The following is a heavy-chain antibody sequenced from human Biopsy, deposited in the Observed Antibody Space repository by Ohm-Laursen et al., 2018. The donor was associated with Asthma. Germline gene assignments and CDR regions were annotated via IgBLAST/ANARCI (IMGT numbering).Heavy chain of an antibody. V-gene: IGHV3-30*03. CDR1: GFSFNSYG. CDR3: ARKARHGDYDFDY. Sequence: SLRLSCAASGFSFNSYGMHWVCQAPGKGLEWVAVMSFDGRQTYYADSVKGRFTISRDNSKNTLYLQMNSLRAEDTAVYYCARKARHGDYDFDYWGQGTLVTVSS. J-gene: IGHJ4*02. D-gene: IGHD4-17*01. CDR2: MSFDGRQT.